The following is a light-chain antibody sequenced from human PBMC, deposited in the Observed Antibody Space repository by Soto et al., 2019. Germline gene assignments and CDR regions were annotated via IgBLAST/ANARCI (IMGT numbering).Light chain of an antibody. J-gene: IGKJ5*01. Sequence: EIVLTQSPGTLSLSPGERATLSCRASQSVSSSYLAWYQQKPGQAPRLLIYGASSRATGLPDRFSGSGSGTDFTLTISRLEPEDFAVYYCHQYVSSPPSITFGQGTRLEIK. CDR2: GAS. V-gene: IGKV3-20*01. CDR1: QSVSSSY. CDR3: HQYVSSPPSIT.